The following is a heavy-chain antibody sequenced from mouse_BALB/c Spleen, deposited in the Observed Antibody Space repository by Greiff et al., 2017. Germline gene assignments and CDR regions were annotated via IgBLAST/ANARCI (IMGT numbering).Heavy chain of an antibody. CDR3: ARNYDGYPWFAY. J-gene: IGHJ3*01. D-gene: IGHD2-3*01. CDR1: GYSITSGYY. V-gene: IGHV3-6*02. CDR2: ISYDGSN. Sequence: EVKLVESGPGLVKPSQSLSLTCSVTGYSITSGYYWNWIRQFPGNKLEWMGYISYDGSNNYNPSLKNRISITRDTSKNQFFLKLNSVTTEDTATYYCARNYDGYPWFAYWGQGTLVTVSA.